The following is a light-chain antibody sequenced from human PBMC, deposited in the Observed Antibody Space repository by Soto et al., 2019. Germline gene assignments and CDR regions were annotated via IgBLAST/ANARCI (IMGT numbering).Light chain of an antibody. J-gene: IGKJ5*01. CDR1: QSVNSY. CDR2: DAS. Sequence: EIVLTQSPATLSLSPGERATLSCRASQSVNSYLAWYQQRPGQAPRLLIHDASSRATGIPARFSGSGSGTDFTLTISSLEPEDFAVYHCQQRTNWPSSTFGQGTRLEIK. V-gene: IGKV3-11*01. CDR3: QQRTNWPSST.